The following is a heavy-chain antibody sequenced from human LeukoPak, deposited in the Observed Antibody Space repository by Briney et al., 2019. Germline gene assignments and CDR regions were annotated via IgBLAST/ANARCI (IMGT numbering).Heavy chain of an antibody. J-gene: IGHJ4*02. V-gene: IGHV3-48*01. Sequence: GGSLRLSCAASGFTFSTYSMNWVRQAPGKGLEWVSYISSSSSTIYYADSVKGRFTISGDNAKNSLYLQMNSLRAEDTAVYYCARGSTYYDSSGQVPFDYWGQGTLVTVSS. CDR2: ISSSSSTI. CDR1: GFTFSTYS. CDR3: ARGSTYYDSSGQVPFDY. D-gene: IGHD3-22*01.